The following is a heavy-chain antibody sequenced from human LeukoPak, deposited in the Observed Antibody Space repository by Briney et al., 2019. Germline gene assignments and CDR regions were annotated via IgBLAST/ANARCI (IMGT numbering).Heavy chain of an antibody. V-gene: IGHV4-59*11. CDR2: IYYSGST. J-gene: IGHJ6*03. Sequence: SETLSLTCTVSGGSISSHYWSWIRQPPGKGLEWIGYIYYSGSTNYNPSLKSRVTISVDTSKNLFSLKLSSVTAADTAVYYCARGDAYYDFWSGYYTDYYYYMDVWGKGTTVTVSS. D-gene: IGHD3-3*01. CDR1: GGSISSHY. CDR3: ARGDAYYDFWSGYYTDYYYYMDV.